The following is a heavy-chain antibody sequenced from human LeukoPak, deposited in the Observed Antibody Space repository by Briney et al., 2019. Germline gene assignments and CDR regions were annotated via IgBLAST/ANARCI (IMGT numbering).Heavy chain of an antibody. J-gene: IGHJ3*02. V-gene: IGHV7-4-1*02. CDR2: INTNTGNP. CDR3: AREIRGPADDAFDI. Sequence: GASVKVSCKASGYTFTSYAMNWVRQAPGQGLEWMGWINTNTGNPTYAQGFTGRFVFSLDTSVSTAYLQISSLKAEDTAVYYCAREIRGPADDAFDIWGQGTMVTVSS. CDR1: GYTFTSYA.